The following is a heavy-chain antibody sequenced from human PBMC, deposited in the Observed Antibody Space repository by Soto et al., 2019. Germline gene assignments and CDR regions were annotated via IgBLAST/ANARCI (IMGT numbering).Heavy chain of an antibody. Sequence: SETLSLTCAVYDGPLSDCYWNWIRQAPGKGLEWIGDIKHGGSTNYNPSLKTRVTMSLDTSKNQGSLKVTSVTAADTAMYYCPRGRGEVDYGGQGTLVTVSS. J-gene: IGHJ4*02. CDR3: PRGRGEVDY. CDR2: IKHGGST. V-gene: IGHV4-34*01. D-gene: IGHD3-16*01. CDR1: DGPLSDCY.